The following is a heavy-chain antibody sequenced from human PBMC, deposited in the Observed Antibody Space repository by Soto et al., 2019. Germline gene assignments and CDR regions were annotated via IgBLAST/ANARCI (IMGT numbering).Heavy chain of an antibody. V-gene: IGHV3-7*01. CDR1: GFTFSSYW. CDR3: ARDRGWQQFDY. Sequence: EVQLVDSGGGLVQPGGSLRLSCAASGFTFSSYWRTWVRQTPGKGLERVANINQDGGDKYYVDSVKGRFTISRDNAKNSLYLQMNSLRADDTALYYCARDRGWQQFDYWGQGTLVTVSA. J-gene: IGHJ4*02. D-gene: IGHD3-10*01. CDR2: INQDGGDK.